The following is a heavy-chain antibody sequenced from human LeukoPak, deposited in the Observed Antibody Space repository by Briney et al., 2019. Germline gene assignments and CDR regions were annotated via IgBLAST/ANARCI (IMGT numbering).Heavy chain of an antibody. Sequence: GGSLRLSCAASEFTVSSKYMRWVRQAPGKGLEWVSIIYSGGSTYYADSVKGRFTISRDNSKNTVYLQMNSLRAEDMAVYYCARDDCSGGSCYPDYWGQGTLVTVSS. CDR2: IYSGGST. CDR1: EFTVSSKY. D-gene: IGHD2-15*01. CDR3: ARDDCSGGSCYPDY. V-gene: IGHV3-66*01. J-gene: IGHJ4*02.